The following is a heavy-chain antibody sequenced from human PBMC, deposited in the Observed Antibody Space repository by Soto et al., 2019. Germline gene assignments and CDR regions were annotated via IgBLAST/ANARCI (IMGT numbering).Heavy chain of an antibody. Sequence: PGESLKISCKGSGYSFTKYWIGWVRQMPGKGLEWMAIIYPDESDTRYSPSFQGQVTISADKSISTAYLQWSSLKASDTAMYYCVRMGFSGVGCLSYYYDGMDIWGQGTTVTVSS. CDR1: GYSFTKYW. J-gene: IGHJ6*02. CDR3: VRMGFSGVGCLSYYYDGMDI. V-gene: IGHV5-51*01. CDR2: IYPDESDT. D-gene: IGHD2-15*01.